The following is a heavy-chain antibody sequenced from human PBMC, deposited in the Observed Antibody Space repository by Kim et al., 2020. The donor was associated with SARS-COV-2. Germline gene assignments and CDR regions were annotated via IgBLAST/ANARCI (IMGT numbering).Heavy chain of an antibody. CDR3: ATKYYYDSSGY. Sequence: GGSLRLSCAASGFTFSSYGMHWVRQAPGKGLEWVAVISYDGSNKYYADSVKGRFTISRDNSKNTLYLQMNSLRAEDTAVYYCATKYYYDSSGYWGQGTLVTVSS. V-gene: IGHV3-30*03. J-gene: IGHJ4*02. CDR1: GFTFSSYG. CDR2: ISYDGSNK. D-gene: IGHD3-22*01.